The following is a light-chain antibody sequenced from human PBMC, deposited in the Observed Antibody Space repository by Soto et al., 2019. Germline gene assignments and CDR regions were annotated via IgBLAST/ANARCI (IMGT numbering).Light chain of an antibody. J-gene: IGLJ1*01. V-gene: IGLV2-8*01. Sequence: QSALTQPPSASGSPGQSVTISCTGTKSDIGVYDFVSWYQHHPGKAPRLIIYEVVQRPSGVPDRFSGSKSGNTASLTVSGLQAADEADYYCSSYTSSSTVFGTGTKLTVL. CDR3: SSYTSSSTV. CDR2: EVV. CDR1: KSDIGVYDF.